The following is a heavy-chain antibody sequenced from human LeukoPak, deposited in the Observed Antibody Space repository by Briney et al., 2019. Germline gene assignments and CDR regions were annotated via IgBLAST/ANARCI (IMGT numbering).Heavy chain of an antibody. CDR2: IGSSSSYI. Sequence: GGSLRLSCAASGLTFSRYSANWVRQTPGKGLEWVSSIGSSSSYIYYADSVKGRFTISRDNAKNPLYLQMNSLRAEDTAVYYCARENCTNGVCYTVFDYWGQGTLVTVSS. V-gene: IGHV3-21*01. D-gene: IGHD2-8*01. CDR3: ARENCTNGVCYTVFDY. CDR1: GLTFSRYS. J-gene: IGHJ4*02.